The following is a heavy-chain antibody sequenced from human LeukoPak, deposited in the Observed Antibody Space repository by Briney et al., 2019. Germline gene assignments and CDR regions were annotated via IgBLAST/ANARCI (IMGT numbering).Heavy chain of an antibody. V-gene: IGHV3-21*01. CDR2: ISSSSSYI. J-gene: IGHJ4*02. D-gene: IGHD5-18*01. CDR1: GFTFSSYS. Sequence: GGSLRLSFAASGFTFSSYSMNWVRQAPGKGLEGVSSISSSSSYIYYADSVKGRFTISRDNAKNSLYLQMNSLRAEDTAVYYCARACGYSYGYGYWGQGTLVTVSS. CDR3: ARACGYSYGYGY.